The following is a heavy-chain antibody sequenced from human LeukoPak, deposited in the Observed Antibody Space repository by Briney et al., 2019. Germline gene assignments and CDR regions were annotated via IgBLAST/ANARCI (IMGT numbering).Heavy chain of an antibody. CDR2: INPNSGDT. J-gene: IGHJ4*02. CDR1: GYTFTGYY. V-gene: IGHV1-2*02. Sequence: GASVKVSCKASGYTFTGYYMHWVRQAPGQGLEWMGWINPNSGDTKYAQKFQGRVTMTRDTSISTAYMELSRLTSDGTAVYYCATQRGSYLWGTDFDYWGQGTLVTVSP. CDR3: ATQRGSYLWGTDFDY. D-gene: IGHD3-16*01.